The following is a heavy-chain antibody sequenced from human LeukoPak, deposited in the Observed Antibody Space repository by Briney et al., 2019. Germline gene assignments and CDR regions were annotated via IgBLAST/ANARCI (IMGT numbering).Heavy chain of an antibody. Sequence: SVKVSCRASGGTFSSYAISWVRQAPGPGLEWMGVIIPIFGTANYAQTFQDRVTITADESTRTDYMELSSLKSEDTAVYDCARSRGAYCSSTSCSRDYYYYYYMDVWGKGTTVTVSS. CDR2: IIPIFGTA. J-gene: IGHJ6*03. D-gene: IGHD2-2*01. CDR1: GGTFSSYA. CDR3: ARSRGAYCSSTSCSRDYYYYYYMDV. V-gene: IGHV1-69*13.